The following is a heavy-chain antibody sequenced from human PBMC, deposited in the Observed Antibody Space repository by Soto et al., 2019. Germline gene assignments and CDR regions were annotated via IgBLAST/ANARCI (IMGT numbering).Heavy chain of an antibody. V-gene: IGHV3-66*01. Sequence: GGSLRLSCAASEFSVSSNYMSWVRQAPGKGLEWISVISGDGNTYHTDSVKGRFTIFRDISKNTLFLQMNSLRAEDTAVYYCATDGWSTLKFWGQGTLVTVSS. D-gene: IGHD6-19*01. CDR3: ATDGWSTLKF. J-gene: IGHJ4*02. CDR2: ISGDGNT. CDR1: EFSVSSNY.